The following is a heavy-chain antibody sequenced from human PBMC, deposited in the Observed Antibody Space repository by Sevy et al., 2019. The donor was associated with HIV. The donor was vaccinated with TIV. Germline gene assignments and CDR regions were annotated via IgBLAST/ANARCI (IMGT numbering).Heavy chain of an antibody. J-gene: IGHJ6*02. CDR1: GYTFTGYY. D-gene: IGHD3-10*01. Sequence: ASVKVSCKASGYTFTGYYMHWVRQAPGQGLEWMGRINPNSGGTNYAQKFQGRVTMTRDTSISTAYMELSRLRSDDTAVYYCARDRPRLWFRESVYGMDVWGQGTTVTVSS. V-gene: IGHV1-2*06. CDR3: ARDRPRLWFRESVYGMDV. CDR2: INPNSGGT.